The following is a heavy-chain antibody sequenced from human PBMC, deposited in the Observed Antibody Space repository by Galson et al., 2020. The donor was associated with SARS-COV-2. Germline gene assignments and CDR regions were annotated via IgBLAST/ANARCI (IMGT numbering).Heavy chain of an antibody. J-gene: IGHJ5*02. D-gene: IGHD2-21*01. V-gene: IGHV3-23*01. CDR3: AKEAWVEELLSPIDL. CDR2: ITGSGETT. Sequence: PGGSLRLSCAASGFTSSKYAMNWVRQAPGKGLEWVSAITGSGETTYYADSVKGRFTVSRDNSQNTLYLQMHSLRAEDTAVYYCAKEAWVEELLSPIDLWGQGTLVTVSS. CDR1: GFTSSKYA.